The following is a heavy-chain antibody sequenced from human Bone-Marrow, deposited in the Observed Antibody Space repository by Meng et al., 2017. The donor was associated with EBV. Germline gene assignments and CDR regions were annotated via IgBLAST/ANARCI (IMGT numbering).Heavy chain of an antibody. J-gene: IGHJ4*02. CDR2: IYGDDNK. V-gene: IGHV2-5*02. CDR1: GFLLSTNVVG. Sequence: QLTLKESGPTLVKPTQTLTLTCTFSGFLLSTNVVGVGWIRQPPGKALEWLALIYGDDNKRYSPSLKSRLTITKDTSKNQVVLTMTNMDPVDTATYYCAHLDSYYDILTGYKYWGQGTLVTVSS. D-gene: IGHD3-9*01. CDR3: AHLDSYYDILTGYKY.